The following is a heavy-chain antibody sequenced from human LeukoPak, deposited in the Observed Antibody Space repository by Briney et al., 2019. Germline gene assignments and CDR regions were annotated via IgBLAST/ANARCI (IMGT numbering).Heavy chain of an antibody. Sequence: ASVKVSCKASGYTFTSYYMHWVRQAPGQGLEWMGIINPSGGSTSYAQKFQGRVTMTRDTSISTAYMELSRLRSDDTAVYYCARDREEWFGELLLNWFDPWGQGTLVTVSS. J-gene: IGHJ5*02. CDR2: INPSGGST. CDR3: ARDREEWFGELLLNWFDP. CDR1: GYTFTSYY. D-gene: IGHD3-10*01. V-gene: IGHV1-46*01.